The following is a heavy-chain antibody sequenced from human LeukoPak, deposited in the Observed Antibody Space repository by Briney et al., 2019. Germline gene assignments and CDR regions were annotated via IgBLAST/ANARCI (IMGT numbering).Heavy chain of an antibody. J-gene: IGHJ3*02. V-gene: IGHV4-4*02. CDR3: ARESPDILTGYYAFDI. CDR1: GGSISSSNW. D-gene: IGHD3-9*01. CDR2: IYHSGST. Sequence: SGTLSLTCAVSGGSISSSNWWSWVRQPPGKGLEWIGEIYHSGSTNYNPSLKSRVTISVDKSKNQFSLKLSSVTAADTGVYYCARESPDILTGYYAFDIWGQGTMVTVSS.